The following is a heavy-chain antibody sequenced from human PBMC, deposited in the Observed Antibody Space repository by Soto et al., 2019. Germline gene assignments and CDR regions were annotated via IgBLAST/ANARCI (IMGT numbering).Heavy chain of an antibody. CDR3: AGILPRGRYYYGMDV. V-gene: IGHV1-24*01. D-gene: IGHD1-20*01. CDR1: GYTLTELS. J-gene: IGHJ6*02. Sequence: ASVKVSCKVSGYTLTELSMHWVRQAPGKGLEWMGGFDPEDGETIYAQKFQSRVTMTEDTSTDTAYMELSSLRSEDTAVYYCAGILPRGRYYYGMDVWGQGTTVTVSS. CDR2: FDPEDGET.